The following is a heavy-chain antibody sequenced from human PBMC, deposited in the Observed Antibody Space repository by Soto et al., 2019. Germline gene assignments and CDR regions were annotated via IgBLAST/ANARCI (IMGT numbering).Heavy chain of an antibody. V-gene: IGHV4-4*02. D-gene: IGHD1-26*01. J-gene: IGHJ4*02. CDR1: GASISSTDW. CDR3: ARVYGGGYFDS. Sequence: QVQLHESGPGLVKPSGTLSLTCAVSGASISSTDWWSWVRQPPGKGLEWIAEIHRSDMTNYNPSLKSRVTISLDKSKKQFSLKLSSVTAADTAVYHGARVYGGGYFDSWGQGTLVTVSS. CDR2: IHRSDMT.